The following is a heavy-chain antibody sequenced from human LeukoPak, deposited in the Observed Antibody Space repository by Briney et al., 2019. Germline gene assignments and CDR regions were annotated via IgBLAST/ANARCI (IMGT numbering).Heavy chain of an antibody. CDR1: GYTFTGYY. CDR2: INPNSGGT. D-gene: IGHD4-17*01. V-gene: IGHV1-2*02. J-gene: IGHJ5*02. Sequence: ASVKVSCKASGYTFTGYYMHWVRQSPGQGREGMGWINPNSGGTNYAQKCQGRVTMTRDTSISTAYMALSRLRSDATAVYYCARNYGDYMLNWFDPWGQGTLVTVSS. CDR3: ARNYGDYMLNWFDP.